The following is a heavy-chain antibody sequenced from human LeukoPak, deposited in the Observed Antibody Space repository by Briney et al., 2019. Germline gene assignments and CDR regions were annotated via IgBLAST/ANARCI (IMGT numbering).Heavy chain of an antibody. CDR2: LNSDGRLT. CDR3: VRTPSSGYYYFDS. CDR1: GFTFSDYW. Sequence: PGGSLRLSCAASGFTFSDYWMHWVRQAPGEGLVGVSRLNSDGRLTNYADSVRGRFTISRDNAKNALYLEMNSLRGEDTAVYYCVRTPSSGYYYFDSWGQGTLVTVSS. V-gene: IGHV3-74*01. J-gene: IGHJ4*02. D-gene: IGHD5-12*01.